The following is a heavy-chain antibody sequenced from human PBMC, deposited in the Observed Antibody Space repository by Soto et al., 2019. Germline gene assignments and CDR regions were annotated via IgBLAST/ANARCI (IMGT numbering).Heavy chain of an antibody. CDR1: GGSISSGGYY. D-gene: IGHD5-12*01. CDR2: IYYSGST. CDR3: ARARTTIPDY. Sequence: QVQLQESGPGLVKPSQTLSLTCTVSGGSISSGGYYWSWIRQHPGKGLEWIGYIYYSGSTYYNPCLKSPITISVDTSKNQFALKLSSVTAADTAVYYCARARTTIPDYWGQGTLVTVSS. V-gene: IGHV4-31*01. J-gene: IGHJ4*02.